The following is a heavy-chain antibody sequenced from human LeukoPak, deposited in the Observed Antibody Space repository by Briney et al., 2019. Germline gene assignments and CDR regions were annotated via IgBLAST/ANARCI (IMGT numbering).Heavy chain of an antibody. CDR1: AFTFSSYW. D-gene: IGHD2-8*01. Sequence: GGSLRLSCADSAFTFSSYWMHWVRQAPGKGLVWVSRINSDGSSTSYADSVKGRFTISRDNAKNTLYLQMNSLRAEDTAVYYCARDLGGYCTNGVCYLRSPLDYWGQGTPVTVSS. V-gene: IGHV3-74*01. CDR3: ARDLGGYCTNGVCYLRSPLDY. CDR2: INSDGSST. J-gene: IGHJ4*02.